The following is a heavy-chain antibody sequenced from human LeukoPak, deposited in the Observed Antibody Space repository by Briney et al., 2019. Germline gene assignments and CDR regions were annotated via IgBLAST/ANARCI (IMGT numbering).Heavy chain of an antibody. V-gene: IGHV1-2*02. CDR3: ARDHSGSYLSYYYYMDV. CDR2: IIPNSGGT. CDR1: GYTFTGYY. J-gene: IGHJ6*03. Sequence: ASVKVSCKASGYTFTGYYMHWVRQAPGQGLEWMGWIIPNSGGTNFAQNFQGRVTMTRDTSISTAYRDTSISTAYMELSRLRSDDTAVYYCARDHSGSYLSYYYYMDVWGKGTTVTISS. D-gene: IGHD3-10*01.